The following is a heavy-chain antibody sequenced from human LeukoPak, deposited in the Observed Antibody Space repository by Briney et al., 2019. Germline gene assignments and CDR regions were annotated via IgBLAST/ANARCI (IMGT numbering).Heavy chain of an antibody. Sequence: SETLSLTCAVYGGSFSGYYWSWIRQPPGKGLEWIGSTFYSGSTYYNSSLKSRVTISVDTSKNQFSLKLSSVTAADTATYFCARDSRTYSSSWYLIFDYWGQGTLVTVSS. CDR3: ARDSRTYSSSWYLIFDY. CDR2: TFYSGST. CDR1: GGSFSGYY. D-gene: IGHD6-13*01. J-gene: IGHJ4*02. V-gene: IGHV4-34*12.